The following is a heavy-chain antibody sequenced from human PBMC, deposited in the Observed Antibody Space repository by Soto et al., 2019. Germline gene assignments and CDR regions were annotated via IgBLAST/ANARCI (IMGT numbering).Heavy chain of an antibody. CDR1: GYPVTAYY. CDR3: ARGGGVGVAGSAAFDM. J-gene: IGHJ3*02. D-gene: IGHD3-3*01. V-gene: IGHV1-2*02. Sequence: QLHLVQSGAVVKKPGASVTVSCSASGYPVTAYYMHWVRQAPGRGLEWMGGINPATGAAKYTQTFQGRVSVPRDTSTGTVFRELGGLPSGESPVFFWARGGGVGVAGSAAFDMWGQGTLVTVSS. CDR2: INPATGAA.